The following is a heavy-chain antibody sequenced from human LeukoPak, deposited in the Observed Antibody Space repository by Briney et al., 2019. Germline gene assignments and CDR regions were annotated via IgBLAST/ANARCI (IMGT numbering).Heavy chain of an antibody. D-gene: IGHD3-22*01. Sequence: ASVEVSCKASGFTFTSSAVQWVRQARGQRLEWIGWIVVGSGNTNYAQKFQERVTITRDMSTSTAYMELSSLRSEDTAVYYCAAATDRSGYLLTRWGQGTLVTVSS. J-gene: IGHJ4*02. V-gene: IGHV1-58*01. CDR1: GFTFTSSA. CDR2: IVVGSGNT. CDR3: AAATDRSGYLLTR.